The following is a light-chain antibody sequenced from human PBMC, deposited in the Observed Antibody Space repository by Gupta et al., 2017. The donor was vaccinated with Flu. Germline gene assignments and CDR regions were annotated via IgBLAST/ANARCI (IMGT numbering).Light chain of an antibody. V-gene: IGKV1-39*01. CDR1: QSISSY. CDR2: AAS. Sequence: DIHMTQSPSSLSASVGDRVTITCRASQSISSYLHWYQQKPGKAPKLLIYAASSLQSGVPSRFSGSGSGTDFTLTISSLQPEDFATYYCQQSYTTLFTFGHGTKVDIK. J-gene: IGKJ3*01. CDR3: QQSYTTLFT.